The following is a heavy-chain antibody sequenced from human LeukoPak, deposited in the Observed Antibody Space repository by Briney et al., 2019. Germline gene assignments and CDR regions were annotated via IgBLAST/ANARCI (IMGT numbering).Heavy chain of an antibody. D-gene: IGHD4-11*01. CDR1: GFTVSSNY. Sequence: GGSLRLSCAASGFTVSSNYMSWVRQAPGKGLEWVSVIYSGGSTYYADSVKGRFTISRDNSKNTLYLQMNSLRAEDTAVYYCARDRVGTTVTIGAFDIWGQGTMVTVSS. CDR3: ARDRVGTTVTIGAFDI. CDR2: IYSGGST. J-gene: IGHJ3*02. V-gene: IGHV3-53*01.